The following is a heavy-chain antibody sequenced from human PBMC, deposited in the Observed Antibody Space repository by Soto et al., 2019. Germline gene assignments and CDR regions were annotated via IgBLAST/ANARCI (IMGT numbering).Heavy chain of an antibody. CDR1: GYNLGAAY. CDR3: SRGRDAASQFYSPHGMDV. CDR2: MDPMTGGT. Sequence: ASVKVSCKASGYNLGAAYTYWVRQAHGGGLEWVGLMDPMTGGTDYEERLQDRVTMTRDASINTAYIELRRLRSDDTAIYFCSRGRDAASQFYSPHGMDVWGPGTTVTVSS. V-gene: IGHV1-2*02. D-gene: IGHD2-15*01. J-gene: IGHJ6*02.